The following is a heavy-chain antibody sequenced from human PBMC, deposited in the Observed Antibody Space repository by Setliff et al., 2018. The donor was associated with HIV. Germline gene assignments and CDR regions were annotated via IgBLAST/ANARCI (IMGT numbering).Heavy chain of an antibody. Sequence: SETLSLTCTVSGDSVSRSNYYWAWIRQPPGKGLEWIGSIDYNEITYYNPSLKSRVTLSVDTPKNQFSLYLSSVTAADTAVYYCARPRLRGSGAFDIWGQGTMVTVSS. CDR1: GDSVSRSNYY. J-gene: IGHJ3*02. V-gene: IGHV4-39*01. CDR2: IDYNEIT. D-gene: IGHD2-21*01. CDR3: ARPRLRGSGAFDI.